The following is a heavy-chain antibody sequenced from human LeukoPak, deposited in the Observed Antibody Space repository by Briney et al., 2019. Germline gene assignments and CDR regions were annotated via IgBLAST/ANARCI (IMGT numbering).Heavy chain of an antibody. J-gene: IGHJ4*02. CDR1: GFTVSDNY. CDR2: IYSGGST. V-gene: IGHV3-53*01. CDR3: ARATLDN. Sequence: GGSLRLSCAASGFTVSDNYISWLRQAPGKGLEWVSVIYSGGSTKYADSVKARFTISRDNSKNTVYLQMNSLRADDTAVYYCARATLDNWGQGTLVTVSS.